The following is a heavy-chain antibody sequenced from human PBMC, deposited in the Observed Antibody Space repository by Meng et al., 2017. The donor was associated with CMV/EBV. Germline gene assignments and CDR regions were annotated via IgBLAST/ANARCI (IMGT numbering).Heavy chain of an antibody. V-gene: IGHV3-15*01. CDR2: IKSKTDGGTT. CDR3: TTQIVVVPAATAYFDY. D-gene: IGHD2-2*01. J-gene: IGHJ4*02. CDR1: GFTFSNAW. Sequence: LSLTCAASGFTFSNAWMSWVRQAPGKGLEWVGRIKSKTDGGTTDYAAPVKGRFTISRDDSKNTLYLQMNSLKTEDIAVYYCTTQIVVVPAATAYFDYWGQGTLVTVSS.